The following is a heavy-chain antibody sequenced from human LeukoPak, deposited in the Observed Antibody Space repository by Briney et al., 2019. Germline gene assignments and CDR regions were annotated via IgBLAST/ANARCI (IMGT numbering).Heavy chain of an antibody. CDR3: VKDRAGYYGSGSLFDY. Sequence: GGPLRLSCSASGITFSYYAMHWVRQAPGKGLEYVSAINSNGGSTYYADSVKGRLIISRDNSKNTLYLQMSSLRAEDTAVYYCVKDRAGYYGSGSLFDYWGQGTLVTVSS. V-gene: IGHV3-64D*06. J-gene: IGHJ4*02. CDR2: INSNGGST. D-gene: IGHD3-10*01. CDR1: GITFSYYA.